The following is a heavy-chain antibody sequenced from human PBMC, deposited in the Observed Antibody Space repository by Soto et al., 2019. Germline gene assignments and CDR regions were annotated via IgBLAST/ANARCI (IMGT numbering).Heavy chain of an antibody. CDR2: MNPNSGNT. D-gene: IGHD3-16*01. Sequence: QVQLVQSGAEVKKPGASVKVSCKASGYTFTSYDINWVRQATGQGLEWMGWMNPNSGNTGYAQRFQGRVTMPTNTSISTAYMELNSLRSEDTAVYYCARELTSRAVDYWGQGTLVTVSS. J-gene: IGHJ4*02. CDR1: GYTFTSYD. V-gene: IGHV1-8*01. CDR3: ARELTSRAVDY.